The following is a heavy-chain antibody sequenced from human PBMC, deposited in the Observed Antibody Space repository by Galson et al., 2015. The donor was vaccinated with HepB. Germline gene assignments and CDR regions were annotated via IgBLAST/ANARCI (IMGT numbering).Heavy chain of an antibody. D-gene: IGHD4-17*01. V-gene: IGHV3-30*18. CDR2: ISYDGSNK. CDR1: GFTFSSYG. CDR3: AKASSRTTVTTKYVD. Sequence: SLRLSCAASGFTFSSYGMHWVRQAPGEGLEWVAVISYDGSNKYYADSVKGRFTISRDNSKNTLYLQMNSLRAEDTAVYYCAKASSRTTVTTKYVDWGQGTLVTVSS. J-gene: IGHJ4*02.